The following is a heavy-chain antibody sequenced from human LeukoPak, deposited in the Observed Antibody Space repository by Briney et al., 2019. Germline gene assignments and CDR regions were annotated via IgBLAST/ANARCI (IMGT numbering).Heavy chain of an antibody. Sequence: PGGSLRLSCAASGFTFSDYYMSWIRQAPGKGLEWVSYISSRGSTIYYADSVKGRFTISRDNAKNSLYLQMNSLRAEDTAVYYCARAEGLWIQLWDRWGQGTLVTVSS. J-gene: IGHJ4*02. CDR3: ARAEGLWIQLWDR. CDR1: GFTFSDYY. D-gene: IGHD5-18*01. CDR2: ISSRGSTI. V-gene: IGHV3-11*04.